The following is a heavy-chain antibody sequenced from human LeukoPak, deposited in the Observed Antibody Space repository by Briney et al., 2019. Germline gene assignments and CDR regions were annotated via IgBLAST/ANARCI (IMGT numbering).Heavy chain of an antibody. J-gene: IGHJ4*02. V-gene: IGHV4-39*07. CDR1: GGSISSTTYY. Sequence: SETLSLTCTVSGGSISSTTYYWGWIHQPPGKGLEWIGSIYYSGSTYYNPSLKSRVTMSVDRSKNQFSLKLTSVTAADTAVYYCARGPDYGDVDYWGQGTLVTASS. CDR3: ARGPDYGDVDY. CDR2: IYYSGST. D-gene: IGHD4-17*01.